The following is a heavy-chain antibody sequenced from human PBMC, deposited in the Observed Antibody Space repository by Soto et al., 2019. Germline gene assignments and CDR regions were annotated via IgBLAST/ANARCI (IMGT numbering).Heavy chain of an antibody. CDR1: GGTFSSYT. Sequence: GASVKVSCKASGGTFSSYTISWVRQAPGQGLEWMGRIIPILGIANYAQKFQGRVTITADKSTSTAYMELSSLRSEDTAVYYCARDVIVVVPAAPLGMDVWGQGTTVTVSS. CDR3: ARDVIVVVPAAPLGMDV. D-gene: IGHD2-2*01. V-gene: IGHV1-69*04. J-gene: IGHJ6*02. CDR2: IIPILGIA.